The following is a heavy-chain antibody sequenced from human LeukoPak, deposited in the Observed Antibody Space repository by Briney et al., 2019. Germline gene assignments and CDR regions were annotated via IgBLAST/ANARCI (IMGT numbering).Heavy chain of an antibody. D-gene: IGHD3-22*01. CDR1: GFTFSSYA. J-gene: IGHJ4*02. CDR3: AKEKYYYDTSGYYPFDY. V-gene: IGHV3-23*01. CDR2: ICGSGYST. Sequence: PGGSLRLSCVASGFTFSSYAMTWVRQAPGKGLEWVSGICGSGYSTYYADSVKGRFTISRDNSKSTLYLQMSSLRAEDTAVYYCAKEKYYYDTSGYYPFDYWGQGTLVTVSS.